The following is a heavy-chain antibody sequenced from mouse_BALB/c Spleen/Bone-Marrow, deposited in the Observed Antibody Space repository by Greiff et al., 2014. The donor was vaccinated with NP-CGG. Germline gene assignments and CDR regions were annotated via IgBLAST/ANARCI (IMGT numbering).Heavy chain of an antibody. CDR2: IDPGTGGT. CDR1: GYKFTDYE. J-gene: IGHJ4*01. D-gene: IGHD2-2*01. Sequence: QVQLQQPGAELVRPGASVTLSCKASGYKFTDYEMHWVKQTPVHGLEWIGSIDPGTGGTAYNQNFKGKATLTADRSSTTAYMELRSLTSEDSAVYYCTREGIYFGYDVPMDYWGQGTSVTVSS. V-gene: IGHV1-15*01. CDR3: TREGIYFGYDVPMDY.